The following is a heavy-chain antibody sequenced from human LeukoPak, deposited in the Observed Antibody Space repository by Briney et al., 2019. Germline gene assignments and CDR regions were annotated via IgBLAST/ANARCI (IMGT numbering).Heavy chain of an antibody. V-gene: IGHV3-9*01. CDR3: AKGLSSGSYYNRPFDY. J-gene: IGHJ4*02. D-gene: IGHD3-10*01. CDR2: ISWNSGSI. Sequence: GGSLRLSCAASGFSFTAYWMSWVRQAPGKGLEWVSGISWNSGSIGYADSVKGRFTISRDNAKNSLYLQMNNLRAEDTALYYCAKGLSSGSYYNRPFDYWGQGTLVTVSS. CDR1: GFSFTAYW.